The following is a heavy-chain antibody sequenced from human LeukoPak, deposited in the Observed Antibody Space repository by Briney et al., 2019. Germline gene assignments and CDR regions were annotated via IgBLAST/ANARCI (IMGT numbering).Heavy chain of an antibody. CDR1: GFTFDDYA. CDR2: INWNGRIT. V-gene: IGHV3-20*04. J-gene: IGHJ6*03. CDR3: ARGSVQLWLRDTYYYMDV. Sequence: GPGGSLRLSCAPSGFTFDDYAMNWVRQVPGRGLEWVSGINWNGRITEYADSVKDRFTISRQNTKNSLYLYMNNLGGEDTALYFCARGSVQLWLRDTYYYMDVWGKGTTVTVSS. D-gene: IGHD5-18*01.